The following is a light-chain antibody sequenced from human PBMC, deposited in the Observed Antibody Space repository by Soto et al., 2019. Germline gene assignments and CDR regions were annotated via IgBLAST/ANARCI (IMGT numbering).Light chain of an antibody. V-gene: IGLV2-14*01. J-gene: IGLJ2*01. Sequence: QSVLTQPASVSGSPGQSITISCTGTSSDVGTYNYVSWYQQYPGKAPKLIIFEVSRRPSGVSNRFSGSKSGNTASLSISGLRAEDDADYHCSSYTSSNASVLFGGGTKLTVL. CDR2: EVS. CDR1: SSDVGTYNY. CDR3: SSYTSSNASVL.